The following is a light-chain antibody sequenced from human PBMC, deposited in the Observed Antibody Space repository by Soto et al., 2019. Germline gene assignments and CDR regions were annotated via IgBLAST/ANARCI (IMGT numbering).Light chain of an antibody. CDR1: QGISNY. CDR2: AAS. J-gene: IGKJ1*01. V-gene: IGKV1-27*01. Sequence: DIQMTQSPSSLSASVGDRVTITCRARQGISNYLAWYQQKPGQVPKLLIYAASTLQSGVPSRFSGSGSGTDFTLTISSLQPEDGATYYCQKYNSATPWTFGHGTKVEIK. CDR3: QKYNSATPWT.